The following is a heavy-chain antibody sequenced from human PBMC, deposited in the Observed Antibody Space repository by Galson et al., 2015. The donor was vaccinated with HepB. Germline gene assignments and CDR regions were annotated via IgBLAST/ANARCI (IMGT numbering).Heavy chain of an antibody. D-gene: IGHD2-21*02. CDR3: ARHGLYCGGDCFSDY. CDR1: GYSFTSYW. J-gene: IGHJ4*02. V-gene: IGHV5-10-1*01. CDR2: IDPSDSYT. Sequence: QSGAEVKKPGESLRISCKGSGYSFTSYWITWVRQMPGKGLEWMGKIDPSDSYTDYSPSFQGHVTISADKSISTAYLQWSSLKASDTATYYCARHGLYCGGDCFSDYWGQGTLVTVSS.